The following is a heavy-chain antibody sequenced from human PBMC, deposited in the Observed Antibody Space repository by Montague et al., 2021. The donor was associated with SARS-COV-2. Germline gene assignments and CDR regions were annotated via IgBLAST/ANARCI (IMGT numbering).Heavy chain of an antibody. D-gene: IGHD6-19*01. CDR1: GDSVSSNRVA. V-gene: IGHV6-1*01. CDR2: PYYRYKWYS. Sequence: CAISGDSVSSNRVAWSWNTPSPSTGLDLLGRPYYRYKWYSDYAPSVRGRLTVNPDASKNEFSLELNYVTPEDTAVYYCVRYSGWFYFDFWGQGTLVTVSS. J-gene: IGHJ4*02. CDR3: VRYSGWFYFDF.